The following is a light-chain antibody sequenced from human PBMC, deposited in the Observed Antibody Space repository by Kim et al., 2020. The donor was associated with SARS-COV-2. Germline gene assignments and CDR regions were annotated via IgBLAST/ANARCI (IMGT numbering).Light chain of an antibody. CDR3: TSYAIGNTWV. J-gene: IGLJ3*02. Sequence: QPVLTQPASVSGSPGQSITISCTGTSSDIGAYNYVSWCQQHPGKAPKVIIFEVTKRPSGVSNRFSGSKSANTASLTISGLQAEDEADYYCTSYAIGNTWVFGGGTKVTVL. CDR2: EVT. V-gene: IGLV2-14*01. CDR1: SSDIGAYNY.